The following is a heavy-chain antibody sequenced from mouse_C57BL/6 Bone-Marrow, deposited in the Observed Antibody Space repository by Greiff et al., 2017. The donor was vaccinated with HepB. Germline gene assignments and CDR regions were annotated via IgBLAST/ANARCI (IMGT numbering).Heavy chain of an antibody. Sequence: VQGVESGAELARPGASVKLSCKASGYTFTSYGISWVKQRTGQGLEWIGEIYPRSGNTYYNEKFKGKATLTADKSSSTAYMELRSLTSEDSAVYFCARPGTGYAMDYWGQGTSVTVSS. D-gene: IGHD4-1*01. CDR3: ARPGTGYAMDY. CDR1: GYTFTSYG. CDR2: IYPRSGNT. V-gene: IGHV1-81*01. J-gene: IGHJ4*01.